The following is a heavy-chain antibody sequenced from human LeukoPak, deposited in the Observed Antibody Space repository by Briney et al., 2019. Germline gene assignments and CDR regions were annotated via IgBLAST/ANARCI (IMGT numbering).Heavy chain of an antibody. CDR3: ARARRGYSGYDYDY. CDR1: GGSFSGYY. CDR2: INHSGST. J-gene: IGHJ4*02. V-gene: IGHV4-34*01. Sequence: SETLSLTCAVCGGSFSGYYWSWIRQPPGKGLEWIGEINHSGSTNYNPSLKSRVTISVDTSKNQFSLKLSSVTAADTAVYYCARARRGYSGYDYDYWGQGTLVTVSS. D-gene: IGHD5-12*01.